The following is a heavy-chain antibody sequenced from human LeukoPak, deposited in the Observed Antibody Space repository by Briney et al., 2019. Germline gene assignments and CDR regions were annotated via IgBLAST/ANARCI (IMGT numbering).Heavy chain of an antibody. J-gene: IGHJ4*02. CDR3: AKDHDNTDFYYYFDS. D-gene: IGHD3-10*01. CDR2: ISETGRTT. V-gene: IGHV3-23*01. CDR1: GFSFDAYA. Sequence: PGGSLRISCAASGFSFDAYAMSWVRQAPGKGLEWVSSISETGRTTSYTDSVKGRFTISRDKSKSTLHLQMSRLRAEDTALYYCAKDHDNTDFYYYFDSWGQGTLVTVSS.